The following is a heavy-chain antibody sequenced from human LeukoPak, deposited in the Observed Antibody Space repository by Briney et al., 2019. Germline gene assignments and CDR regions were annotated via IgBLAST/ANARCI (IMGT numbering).Heavy chain of an antibody. Sequence: GASVKVSCKASGYTFTGNYIHWVRQAPGQGLEWMGWISPYNGNTRYVQKLQGRVTMTTDTSTSTAYMELRSLRFDDTAVYYCARAGSGSGWYFDYWGQGTLVTVSS. J-gene: IGHJ4*02. D-gene: IGHD6-19*01. CDR3: ARAGSGSGWYFDY. V-gene: IGHV1-18*04. CDR1: GYTFTGNY. CDR2: ISPYNGNT.